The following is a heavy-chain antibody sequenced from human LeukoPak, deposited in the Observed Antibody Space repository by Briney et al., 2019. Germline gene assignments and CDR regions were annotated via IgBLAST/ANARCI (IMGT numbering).Heavy chain of an antibody. CDR2: ISSSSSYI. D-gene: IGHD3-22*01. Sequence: GGSLRLSSAASGFTFSSYGMHWVRQAPGKGLEWVSSISSSSSYIYYADSVKGRFTISRDNAKNSLYLQMNSLRAEDTAVYYCARDDYYDSSGYYAYWGQGTLVTVSS. J-gene: IGHJ4*02. V-gene: IGHV3-21*01. CDR3: ARDDYYDSSGYYAY. CDR1: GFTFSSYG.